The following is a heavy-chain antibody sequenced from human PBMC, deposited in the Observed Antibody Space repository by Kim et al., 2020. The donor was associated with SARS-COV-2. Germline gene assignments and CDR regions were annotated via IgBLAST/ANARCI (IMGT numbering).Heavy chain of an antibody. CDR2: IYSGGSST. J-gene: IGHJ4*02. CDR3: AKVTTMVRGVMTEFDY. D-gene: IGHD3-10*01. Sequence: GGSLRLSCAASGFTFSSYAMSWVRQAPGKGLEWVSVIYSGGSSTYYADSVKGRFTISRDNSKNTLYLQMNSLRAEDTAVYYCAKVTTMVRGVMTEFDYWGQGTLVTVSS. CDR1: GFTFSSYA. V-gene: IGHV3-23*03.